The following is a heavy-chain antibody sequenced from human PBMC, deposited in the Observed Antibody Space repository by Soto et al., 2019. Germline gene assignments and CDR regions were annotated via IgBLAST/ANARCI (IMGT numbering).Heavy chain of an antibody. J-gene: IGHJ4*02. CDR3: AKGMTTVNQ. CDR1: GFTFSSYA. V-gene: IGHV3-23*01. Sequence: GGSLRLSCAASGFTFSSYAMSWVRQAPGKGLEWVSGISGSGGTTNNADSVKGRFTISRDNSKNTLYLQMNSLRAEDTAVYYCAKGMTTVNQWGQGTLVTVSS. D-gene: IGHD4-17*01. CDR2: ISGSGGTT.